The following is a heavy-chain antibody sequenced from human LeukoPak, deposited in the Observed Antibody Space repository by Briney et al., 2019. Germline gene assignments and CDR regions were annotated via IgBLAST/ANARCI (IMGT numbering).Heavy chain of an antibody. Sequence: SETLSLTCAVYGGSFSGYYWSWIRQPPGKGLEWIGEINHSGSTNYNPSLKSRVTISVDTSKNQFSLKLSSVTAADMAVYYCATLLGFEYNWFDPWGQGTLVTVSS. J-gene: IGHJ5*02. CDR2: INHSGST. CDR1: GGSFSGYY. D-gene: IGHD3-10*01. V-gene: IGHV4-34*01. CDR3: ATLLGFEYNWFDP.